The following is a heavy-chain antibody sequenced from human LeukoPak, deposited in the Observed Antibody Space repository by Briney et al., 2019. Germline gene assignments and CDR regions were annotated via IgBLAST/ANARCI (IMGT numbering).Heavy chain of an antibody. D-gene: IGHD2-15*01. CDR3: TKDRGEVATPATRAQDY. Sequence: AGGSLRLSCATSGFSFSNSCMNWVRQAPGKGLEWLSSIDSTSRHIVYADSVKGRFTISRDNANNALYLQMDSLGIDDTAVYYCTKDRGEVATPATRAQDYWGQGTLVTVSS. V-gene: IGHV3-21*01. CDR1: GFSFSNSC. CDR2: IDSTSRHI. J-gene: IGHJ4*02.